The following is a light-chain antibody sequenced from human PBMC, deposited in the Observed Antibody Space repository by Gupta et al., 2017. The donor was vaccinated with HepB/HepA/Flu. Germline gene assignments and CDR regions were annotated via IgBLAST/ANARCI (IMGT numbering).Light chain of an antibody. J-gene: IGKJ2*01. CDR3: QQYSNWPYT. V-gene: IGKV3-15*01. CDR1: QSITSD. Sequence: EIVMTQSPDTLSVSPGERATLSCRASQSITSDLAWYQQKPGQAPRLLIYGASTRATGIPASFSGSGSGTEFTLTISSLQSEDFAVYFCQQYSNWPYTFGQGTKLDIK. CDR2: GAS.